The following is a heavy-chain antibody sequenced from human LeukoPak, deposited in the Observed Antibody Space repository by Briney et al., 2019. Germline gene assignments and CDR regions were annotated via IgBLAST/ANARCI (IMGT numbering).Heavy chain of an antibody. D-gene: IGHD5-24*01. CDR2: INPNSGVT. CDR1: GYTFAGYY. J-gene: IGHJ4*02. Sequence: ASVKVSCKASGYTFAGYYMHWVRQAPGQGLEWMGWINPNSGVTNYAQKLQGRVTMTRDTSISTAYMELSRLRSDDTAVYYCARGRWLQLRNDYWGQGTLVTVSS. CDR3: ARGRWLQLRNDY. V-gene: IGHV1-2*02.